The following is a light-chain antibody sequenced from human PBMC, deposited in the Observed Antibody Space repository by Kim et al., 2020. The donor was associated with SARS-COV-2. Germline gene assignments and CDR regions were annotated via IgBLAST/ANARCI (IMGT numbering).Light chain of an antibody. CDR3: SSYTTSGAWV. J-gene: IGLJ3*02. CDR2: GVT. Sequence: GQSVTISCTGTSSDIGAYNFVSWYQQRPGKAPNSMIFGVTGRPSGISARFSGSKSGNTASLTISGLQAEDEADFYCSSYTTSGAWVFGGGTQLTVL. CDR1: SSDIGAYNF. V-gene: IGLV2-14*03.